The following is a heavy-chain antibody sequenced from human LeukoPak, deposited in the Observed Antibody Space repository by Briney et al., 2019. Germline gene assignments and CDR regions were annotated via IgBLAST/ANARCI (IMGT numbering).Heavy chain of an antibody. V-gene: IGHV1-18*01. CDR3: AGSLGYCTSNVCYLKY. CDR2: ISGYTGNT. CDR1: GYTFTNYG. D-gene: IGHD2-8*01. J-gene: IGHJ4*02. Sequence: ASVKVSCKASGYTFTNYGISWVRQAPGQGLEWMGWISGYTGNTNYAQKFQGRVTMTTDTSTSTAYMELRSLRSDDSAVYYCAGSLGYCTSNVCYLKYWGQGTLVTVSS.